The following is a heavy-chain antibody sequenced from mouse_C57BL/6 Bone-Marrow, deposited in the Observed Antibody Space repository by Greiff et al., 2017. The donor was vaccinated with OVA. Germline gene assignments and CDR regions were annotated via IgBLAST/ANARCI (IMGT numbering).Heavy chain of an antibody. V-gene: IGHV1-81*01. CDR3: ARSTTVVATYWYFDV. D-gene: IGHD1-1*01. CDR2: IYPRSGNT. J-gene: IGHJ1*03. Sequence: QVQLKESGAELARPGASVKLSCKASGYTFTSYGISWVKQRTGQGLEWIGEIYPRSGNTYYNEKFKGKATLTADKSSSTAYMELRSLTSEDSAVYVCARSTTVVATYWYFDVWGTGTTVTVSS. CDR1: GYTFTSYG.